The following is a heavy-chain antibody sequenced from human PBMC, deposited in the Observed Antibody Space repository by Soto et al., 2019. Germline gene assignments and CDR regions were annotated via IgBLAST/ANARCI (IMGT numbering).Heavy chain of an antibody. Sequence: GGSLRLSCAASGFTFSSYAMSWARQAPGKGLEWVAVISYDGSNKYYADSVKGRFTISRDNSKNTLYLQMNSLRAEDTAVYYCARDRGITMIVVGYFDYWGQGTLVIVSS. D-gene: IGHD3-22*01. J-gene: IGHJ4*02. V-gene: IGHV3-30-3*01. CDR2: ISYDGSNK. CDR3: ARDRGITMIVVGYFDY. CDR1: GFTFSSYA.